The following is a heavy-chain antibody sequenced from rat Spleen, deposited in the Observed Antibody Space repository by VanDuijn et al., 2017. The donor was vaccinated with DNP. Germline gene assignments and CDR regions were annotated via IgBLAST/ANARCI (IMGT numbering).Heavy chain of an antibody. D-gene: IGHD1-10*01. CDR1: GYSITSSYR. CDR3: ARYITTGAMDA. V-gene: IGHV3-3*01. CDR2: VNSAGST. Sequence: EVQLQESGPGLVKPSQSLSLTCSVTGYSITSSYRWNWIRKFLGNKLEWMGSVNSAGSTNYNPSLKSRISITRDTSKNQFFQRVNSITNEDTATYYCARYITTGAMDAWGQGTSVTVSS. J-gene: IGHJ4*01.